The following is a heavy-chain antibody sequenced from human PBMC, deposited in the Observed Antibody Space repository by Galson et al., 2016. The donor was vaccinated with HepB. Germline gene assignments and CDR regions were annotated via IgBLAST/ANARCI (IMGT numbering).Heavy chain of an antibody. J-gene: IGHJ5*02. CDR2: IDLSDSST. CDR3: ASSPTDLGLLYNWFDP. V-gene: IGHV5-10-1*01. Sequence: QSGAEVKKPGESLRISCKGSGYRFTSHWISWVRQLPGKGLEWMGTIDLSDSSTNYSPSFQGHVTISADKSVKTAYLLWSSLKASDTAIYYCASSPTDLGLLYNWFDPWGQGTLVIVSS. CDR1: GYRFTSHW. D-gene: IGHD2-15*01.